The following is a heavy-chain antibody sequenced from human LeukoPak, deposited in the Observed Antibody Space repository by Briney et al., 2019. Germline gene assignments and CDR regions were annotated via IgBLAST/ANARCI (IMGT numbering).Heavy chain of an antibody. CDR3: AISGLLWFGDYHYYMDV. CDR2: IIPIFGTA. J-gene: IGHJ6*03. CDR1: GGTFSSYA. D-gene: IGHD3-10*01. V-gene: IGHV1-69*06. Sequence: ASVKVSCKASGGTFSSYAISWVRQAPGQGLEWMGGIIPIFGTANYAQKFQGRVTITADKSTSTAYMELSSLRSEDTAVYYCAISGLLWFGDYHYYMDVWGKGTTVTASS.